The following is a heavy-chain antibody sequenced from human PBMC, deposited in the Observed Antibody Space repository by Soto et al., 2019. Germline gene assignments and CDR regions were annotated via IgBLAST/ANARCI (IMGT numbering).Heavy chain of an antibody. J-gene: IGHJ5*02. CDR2: IIPIFGTA. CDR3: ARVPCSSTSCYHNWFDP. CDR1: GGTFSSYA. Sequence: QVQLVQSGAEVKKPGSSVKVSCKASGGTFSSYAISWVRQAPGQGLEWMGGIIPIFGTANYAQKFQGRVTITADESTSTAYMELSSLRSEDKAVYYCARVPCSSTSCYHNWFDPWGQGTLVTVSS. V-gene: IGHV1-69*01. D-gene: IGHD2-2*01.